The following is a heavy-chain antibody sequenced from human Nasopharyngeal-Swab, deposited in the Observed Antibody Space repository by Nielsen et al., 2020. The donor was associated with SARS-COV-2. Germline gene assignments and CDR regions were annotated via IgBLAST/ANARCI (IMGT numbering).Heavy chain of an antibody. V-gene: IGHV3-30*03. CDR2: IAHDASNE. Sequence: GGSLRLSCAASGFTFSSLGMHWVRQAPGKGLEWVAFIAHDASNEYYGDSVKGRFSISRDSFKNTLYLQMDSLRGEDTAVYYCARDAPAHYGAFYWGRGTLVTVSS. D-gene: IGHD4-17*01. J-gene: IGHJ4*02. CDR1: GFTFSSLG. CDR3: ARDAPAHYGAFY.